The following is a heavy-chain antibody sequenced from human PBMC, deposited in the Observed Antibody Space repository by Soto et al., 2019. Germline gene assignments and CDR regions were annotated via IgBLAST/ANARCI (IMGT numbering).Heavy chain of an antibody. V-gene: IGHV3-7*01. Sequence: GESLKISCAVSGFNVMSYWMSWVRQAPGKGLEWVASIKEDGSEIYYLHSVRGRFSISRDSAGNALHLTMNYLSAEDTGVYFCARDIGFDYVNWGQGTLVTVLL. CDR2: IKEDGSEI. D-gene: IGHD3-16*01. CDR3: ARDIGFDYVN. CDR1: GFNVMSYW. J-gene: IGHJ4*02.